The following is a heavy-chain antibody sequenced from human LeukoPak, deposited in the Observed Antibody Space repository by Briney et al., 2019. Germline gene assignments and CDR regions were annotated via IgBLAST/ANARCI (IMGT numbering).Heavy chain of an antibody. CDR2: ISGSGGST. D-gene: IGHD2-15*01. Sequence: PGGSLRLSCAASGFTFSSYATSWVRQAPGKGLEWVSAISGSGGSTYYADSVKGRFTISRDNSKNTLYLQMNSLRAEDTAVYYCAKDLGWMGIVVVVAAKYFDYWGQGTLVTVSS. CDR1: GFTFSSYA. V-gene: IGHV3-23*01. J-gene: IGHJ4*02. CDR3: AKDLGWMGIVVVVAAKYFDY.